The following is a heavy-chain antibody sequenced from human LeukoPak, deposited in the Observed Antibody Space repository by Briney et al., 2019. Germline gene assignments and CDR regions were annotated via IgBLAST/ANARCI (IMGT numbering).Heavy chain of an antibody. J-gene: IGHJ6*02. CDR2: IYYSGST. V-gene: IGHV4-59*01. CDR3: ARVLPRPRTKDCSGGSCHAGMDV. D-gene: IGHD2-15*01. CDR1: GGSISSYY. Sequence: SETLSLTCTVSGGSISSYYWSWIRQPPGKGLEWIGYIYYSGSTNYNPSLKSRVTISVDTSKNQFSLKLSSVTAADTAVYYCARVLPRPRTKDCSGGSCHAGMDVWGQGTTATVSS.